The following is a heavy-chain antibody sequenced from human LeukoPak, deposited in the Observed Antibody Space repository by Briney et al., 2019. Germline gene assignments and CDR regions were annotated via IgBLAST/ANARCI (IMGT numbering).Heavy chain of an antibody. CDR2: IKQGGSEK. V-gene: IGHV3-7*01. CDR1: GFTFSSYW. CDR3: ARDNLAGRGYYYGMDV. Sequence: GGSLRLSCAASGFTFSSYWMSWVRQAPGKGLEWVANIKQGGSEKYYVGSVKGRFTISRDNAKNSLYLQMNSLRAEDTAVYYCARDNLAGRGYYYGMDVWGQGTTATVSS. J-gene: IGHJ6*02.